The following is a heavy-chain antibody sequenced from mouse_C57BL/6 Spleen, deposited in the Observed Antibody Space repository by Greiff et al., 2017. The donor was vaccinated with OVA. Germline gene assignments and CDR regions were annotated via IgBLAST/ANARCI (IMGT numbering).Heavy chain of an antibody. CDR1: GYTFTSYW. J-gene: IGHJ1*03. D-gene: IGHD1-1*01. CDR2: INPSNGGT. Sequence: QVQLQQSGTELVKPGASVKLSCKASGYTFTSYWMHWVKQRPGQGLEWIGNINPSNGGTNYNEKFKSKATLTVDKSSSTAYMQLSSLTSEDSAVYYCARALYGSSYWYFDVWGTGTTVTVSS. CDR3: ARALYGSSYWYFDV. V-gene: IGHV1-53*01.